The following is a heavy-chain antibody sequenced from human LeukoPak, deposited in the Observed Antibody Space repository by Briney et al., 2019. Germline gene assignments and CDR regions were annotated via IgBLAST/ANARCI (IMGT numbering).Heavy chain of an antibody. CDR2: MSYDGGDK. CDR3: GRDRPNSYQPGGY. CDR1: GFAFSTYA. Sequence: PGRSLRLSCAASGFAFSTYAMHWVRQAPGKGLEWLAFMSYDGGDKYYAESVKGRFTISRDNSKNTLYLQMNSLRADDTAVYYCGRDRPNSYQPGGYWGQGTLVTVSS. J-gene: IGHJ4*02. D-gene: IGHD2-2*01. V-gene: IGHV3-30*04.